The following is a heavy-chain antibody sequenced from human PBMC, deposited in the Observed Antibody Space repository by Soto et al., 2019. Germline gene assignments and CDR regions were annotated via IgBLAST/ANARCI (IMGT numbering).Heavy chain of an antibody. CDR1: GYSFTSYW. CDR3: ARNGVPAAIARPDWFDP. CDR2: IYPGDSDT. D-gene: IGHD2-2*01. Sequence: GESLKISCKGSGYSFTSYWIGWVRQMPGKGLEWMGIIYPGDSDTRYSPSFQGQVTISADKSISTAYLQWSSLKASDTAMYYCARNGVPAAIARPDWFDPWGQGTLVTVSS. J-gene: IGHJ5*02. V-gene: IGHV5-51*01.